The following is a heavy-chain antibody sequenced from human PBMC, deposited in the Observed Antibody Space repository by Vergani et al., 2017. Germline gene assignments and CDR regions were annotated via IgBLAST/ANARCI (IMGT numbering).Heavy chain of an antibody. D-gene: IGHD3-22*01. CDR1: GYTFTSYG. CDR3: ARAYYYDSSGYDGGGHYYYYYGMDV. V-gene: IGHV1-18*04. Sequence: QVQLVQSGAEVKKPGASVKVSCKASGYTFTSYGISWVRQAPGQGLEWMGWISAYNGNTNYAQKLQGRVTMTTDTSTSTAYMELRSLRSDDTAVYYCARAYYYDSSGYDGGGHYYYYYGMDVCGQGTTVTVSS. CDR2: ISAYNGNT. J-gene: IGHJ6*02.